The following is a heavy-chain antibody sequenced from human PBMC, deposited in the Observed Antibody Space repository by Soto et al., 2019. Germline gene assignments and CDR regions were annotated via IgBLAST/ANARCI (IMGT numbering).Heavy chain of an antibody. CDR3: ARGHGTGLYVSSWSPRY. CDR2: ISSSSTYI. Sequence: EVQLVESGGGLVKPGGSLRLSCAASGFTISYYSMNWVRQAPGKGLEWVSSISSSSTYINYADALKGRFSVSRDNSNNSLFLFMNSLRAEDTAVYYCARGHGTGLYVSSWSPRYWGQGTLVTVSS. CDR1: GFTISYYS. D-gene: IGHD6-13*01. V-gene: IGHV3-21*01. J-gene: IGHJ4*02.